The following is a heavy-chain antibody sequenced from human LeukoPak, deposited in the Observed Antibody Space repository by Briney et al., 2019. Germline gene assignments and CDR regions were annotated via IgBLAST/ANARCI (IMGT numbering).Heavy chain of an antibody. CDR2: IYYSGST. CDR1: GGSISSYY. D-gene: IGHD3-22*01. CDR3: AETRYYYDRRGYPFHHGMDV. Sequence: SETLSLTCTVSGGSISSYYWSWIRQPPGKGLEWIGYIYYSGSTNYNPSLKSRVTISVDTSKNQFSLKLSSVTAADTAVFSCAETRYYYDRRGYPFHHGMDVWGQGATVTGSS. V-gene: IGHV4-59*01. J-gene: IGHJ6*02.